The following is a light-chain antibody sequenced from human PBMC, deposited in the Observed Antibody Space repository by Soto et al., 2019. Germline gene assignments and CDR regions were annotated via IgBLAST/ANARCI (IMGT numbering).Light chain of an antibody. CDR1: QDISSW. Sequence: DIQMTQSPSSVSASVGDRVTITCRASQDISSWLAWYQHKPEKAPSLLIYAASSLQSGVPSRFRGSGSGTDFALTIAGLESEDFATYYCQQANSFPLTFGGGTKVEIK. J-gene: IGKJ4*01. CDR3: QQANSFPLT. CDR2: AAS. V-gene: IGKV1D-12*01.